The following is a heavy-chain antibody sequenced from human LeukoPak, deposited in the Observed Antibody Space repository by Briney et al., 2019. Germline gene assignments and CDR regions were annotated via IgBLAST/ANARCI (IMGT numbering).Heavy chain of an antibody. J-gene: IGHJ5*02. CDR3: ASTERAVAGFDP. CDR1: GGSISSGSYS. D-gene: IGHD6-19*01. CDR2: IYYSGST. V-gene: IGHV4-61*01. Sequence: PSETLSLTCAVSGGSISSGSYSWSWIRQPPGKGLEWIGYIYYSGSTNYNPSLKSRVTISVDTSKNQFSLKLSSVTAADTAVYYCASTERAVAGFDPWGQGTLVTVSS.